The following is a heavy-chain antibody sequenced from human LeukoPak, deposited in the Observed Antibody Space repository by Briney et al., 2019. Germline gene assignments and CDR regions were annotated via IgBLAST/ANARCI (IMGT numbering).Heavy chain of an antibody. CDR3: ARDGQQLAFDY. CDR2: IYHSRST. Sequence: SETLSLTCTVSGDSIRSYYWSWIRQPPGKGLEWIGSIYHSRSTYYNPSLKSRVTISVDTSKNQFSLKLSSVTAADTAVYYCARDGQQLAFDYWGQGTLVTVSS. J-gene: IGHJ4*02. V-gene: IGHV4-38-2*02. CDR1: GDSIRSYY. D-gene: IGHD6-13*01.